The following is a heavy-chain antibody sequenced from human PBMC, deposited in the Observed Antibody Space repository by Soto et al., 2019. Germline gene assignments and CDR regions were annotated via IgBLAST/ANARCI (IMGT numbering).Heavy chain of an antibody. CDR2: LNKDGSKK. D-gene: IGHD2-21*01. V-gene: IGHV3-7*01. CDR1: GFTFTDYW. J-gene: IGHJ4*02. Sequence: EVQLVESGGGLVLPGASLRLSCAASGFTFTDYWMSWIRQAPGKGLEWVANLNKDGSKKNCVDALKGRCNISRDNARCSVYLQFNSLSAKDREVYYCDGNECSGTYAVRGVTYFFDYWGQRALGTV. CDR3: DGNECSGTYAVRGVTYFFDY.